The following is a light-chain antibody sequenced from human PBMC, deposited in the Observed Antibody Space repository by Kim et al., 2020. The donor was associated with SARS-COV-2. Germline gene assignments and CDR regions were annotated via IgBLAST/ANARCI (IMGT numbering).Light chain of an antibody. CDR2: GAS. J-gene: IGKJ4*01. V-gene: IGKV3D-7*01. CDR1: ESVVSTY. CDR3: QQDYSLPFT. Sequence: PGGRATLSCRASESVVSTYLSWYQQKXGRAPRLLIYGASTRATGIPARFSGSGSGTDFTLTIRSLQPEDFAVYYCQQDYSLPFTFGGGTRV.